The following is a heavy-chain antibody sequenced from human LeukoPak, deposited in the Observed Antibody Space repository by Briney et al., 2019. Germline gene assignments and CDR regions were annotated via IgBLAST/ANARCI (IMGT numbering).Heavy chain of an antibody. V-gene: IGHV4-34*01. Sequence: SETLSLTCAVYGGSFSGYYWSWIRQPPGKGLEWIGEINHSRSTNYNPSLKSRVTISVDTSKNQFSLKLSSVTAADTAVYYCARGAPAVATIDYWGQGTLVTVSS. CDR3: ARGAPAVATIDY. CDR2: INHSRST. D-gene: IGHD5-12*01. J-gene: IGHJ4*02. CDR1: GGSFSGYY.